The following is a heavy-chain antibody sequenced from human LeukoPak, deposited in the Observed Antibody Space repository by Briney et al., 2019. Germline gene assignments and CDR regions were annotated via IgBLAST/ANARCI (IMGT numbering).Heavy chain of an antibody. Sequence: SETLSLTCTVSGGSISSSSYYWGWIRQPPGKGLDWIGIINYRGNTYYNPSLKSRLTISVDTSKNQFSLKLSSVTAADTAVYYCARDRQHTRSRYSIRNNWFDPWGQGTLVTVSS. CDR1: GGSISSSSYY. CDR3: ARDRQHTRSRYSIRNNWFDP. J-gene: IGHJ5*02. D-gene: IGHD6-13*01. V-gene: IGHV4-39*07. CDR2: INYRGNT.